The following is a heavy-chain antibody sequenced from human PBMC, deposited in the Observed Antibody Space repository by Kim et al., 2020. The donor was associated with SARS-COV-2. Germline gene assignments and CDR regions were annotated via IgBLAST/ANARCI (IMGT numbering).Heavy chain of an antibody. D-gene: IGHD3-3*01. V-gene: IGHV1-8*01. Sequence: ASVKVSCKASGYTFTSYDINWVRQATGQGLEWMGWMNPNSGNTGYAQKFQGRVTMTRNTSISTAYMELSSLRSEDTAVYYCARGLRITIFGVVLISTYYFDYWGQGTLVTVSS. CDR2: MNPNSGNT. J-gene: IGHJ4*02. CDR3: ARGLRITIFGVVLISTYYFDY. CDR1: GYTFTSYD.